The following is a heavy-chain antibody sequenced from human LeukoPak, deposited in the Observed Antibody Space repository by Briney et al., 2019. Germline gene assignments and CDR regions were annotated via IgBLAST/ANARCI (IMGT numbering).Heavy chain of an antibody. D-gene: IGHD3-3*01. V-gene: IGHV1-69*13. Sequence: SEKVSCKASGGTFSSYAISWVRQAPGQGLEWMGGIIPIFGTANYAQKFQGRVTIIADESTSTAYMELSLLKFEDTAVYYCARGGGIFGVLTTAHYYGIDVWGQGTTVTVSS. J-gene: IGHJ6*02. CDR2: IIPIFGTA. CDR1: GGTFSSYA. CDR3: ARGGGIFGVLTTAHYYGIDV.